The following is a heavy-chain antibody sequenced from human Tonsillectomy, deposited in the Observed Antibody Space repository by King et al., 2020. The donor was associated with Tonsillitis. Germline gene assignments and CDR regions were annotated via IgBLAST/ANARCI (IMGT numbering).Heavy chain of an antibody. J-gene: IGHJ4*02. Sequence: VQLVESGGGLVQPGGSLRLSCAAPGFSFCSHAMSWVRPAPGKGLEWGSAFSGSGGCTYYADSGKGGFTISRDNSKNTRYLQMNSLRAEDTAVYYCAKLGSFDYWGQGTLVTVSS. CDR1: GFSFCSHA. CDR2: FSGSGGCT. D-gene: IGHD3-10*01. CDR3: AKLGSFDY. V-gene: IGHV3-23*04.